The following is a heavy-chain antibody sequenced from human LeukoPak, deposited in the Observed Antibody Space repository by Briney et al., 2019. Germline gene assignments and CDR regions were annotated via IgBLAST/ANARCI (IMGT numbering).Heavy chain of an antibody. CDR2: IKEDGSEK. D-gene: IGHD6-6*01. CDR1: GFTFNRDW. V-gene: IGHV3-7*01. CDR3: AREDGAYSSSSGPYYYYYMDV. J-gene: IGHJ6*03. Sequence: GGSLRLSCTASGFTFNRDWTAWVRQAPGKGLEWVANIKEDGSEKNYVGSVKGRFTISRDNAKNSLYLQMNSLRAEDTAVYYCAREDGAYSSSSGPYYYYYMDVWGKGTTVTVSS.